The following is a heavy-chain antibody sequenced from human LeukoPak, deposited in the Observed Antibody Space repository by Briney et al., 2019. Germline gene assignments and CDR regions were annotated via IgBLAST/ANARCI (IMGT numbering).Heavy chain of an antibody. J-gene: IGHJ4*02. CDR2: ISYDRSNK. Sequence: GGSRRLSCAASGFTFSSYAMHGVRQAPGKGLEWVAVISYDRSNKYYADSVKGRFTISRDNSKNTLYLQMNSLRAEDTAVYYCARESLPTFYCSSTSCHFDYWGQGTLVTVSS. CDR3: ARESLPTFYCSSTSCHFDY. D-gene: IGHD2-2*01. CDR1: GFTFSSYA. V-gene: IGHV3-30*01.